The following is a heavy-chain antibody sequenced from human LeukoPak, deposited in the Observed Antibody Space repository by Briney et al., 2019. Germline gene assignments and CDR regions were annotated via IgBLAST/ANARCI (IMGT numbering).Heavy chain of an antibody. CDR3: ARVRYGSGSYYFDN. V-gene: IGHV4-61*01. J-gene: IGHJ4*02. CDR2: VYYGGST. Sequence: PSETLSLTCTVSGASVSNASYYWSWIRQPPGKGLDWLGYVYYGGSTNYSPSLKSRVTVSVDTSKNQFSLKLTSVTAADTAVYYCARVRYGSGSYYFDNWGQGTLVTVSS. D-gene: IGHD3-10*01. CDR1: GASVSNASYY.